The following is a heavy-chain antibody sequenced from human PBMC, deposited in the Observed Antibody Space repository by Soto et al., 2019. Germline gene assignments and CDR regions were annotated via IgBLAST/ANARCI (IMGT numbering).Heavy chain of an antibody. Sequence: QVQLVESGGGVVQPGXSLRLSCTASGFTFSTYAMXWVRXXXXXXXXXXAVVSSEGGTQFYADSVKGRFTISRDNSKNSLYLQMSSXXXXXXXXXXXXXXXXXXXXXXXXXXLWGRGTLVSVSS. V-gene: IGHV3-30*15. J-gene: IGHJ2*01. CDR3: XXXXXXXXXXXXXXXL. CDR1: GFTFSTYA. CDR2: VSSEGGTQ.